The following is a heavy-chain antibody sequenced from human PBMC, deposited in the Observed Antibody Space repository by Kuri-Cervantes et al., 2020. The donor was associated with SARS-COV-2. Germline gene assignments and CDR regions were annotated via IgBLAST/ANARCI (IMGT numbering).Heavy chain of an antibody. CDR1: GGSISSYY. CDR3: ARELRASKYFDL. D-gene: IGHD2-21*01. CDR2: IYTSGST. J-gene: IGHJ2*01. V-gene: IGHV4-4*07. Sequence: SETLSLTCTVSGGSISSYYWSWIRQPAGKGLEWIGRIYTSGSTNYNPSLKSRVTISVDTSKNQFSLKLSSVTAADTAVYYCARELRASKYFDLWGRGTLVTVSS.